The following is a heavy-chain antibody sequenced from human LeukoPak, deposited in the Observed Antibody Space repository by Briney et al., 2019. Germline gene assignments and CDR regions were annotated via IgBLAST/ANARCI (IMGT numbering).Heavy chain of an antibody. CDR2: IYTSGST. V-gene: IGHV4-61*02. CDR3: ARDLGLWDGSASYFDY. Sequence: PSQTLSLTCTVSGGSISSGSYYWSWIRQPAGKGLEWIGRIYTSGSTNYNPSLKSRVTISVDTSKNQFSLKLSSVTAADTAVYYCARDLGLWDGSASYFDYWGQGTLVTVSS. CDR1: GGSISSGSYY. J-gene: IGHJ4*02. D-gene: IGHD3-10*01.